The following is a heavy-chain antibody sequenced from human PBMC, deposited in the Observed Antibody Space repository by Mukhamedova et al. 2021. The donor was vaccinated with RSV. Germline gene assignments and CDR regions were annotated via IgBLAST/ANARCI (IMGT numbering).Heavy chain of an antibody. CDR3: TTVGRVGAYFDY. CDR2: DGGTT. J-gene: IGHJ4*02. V-gene: IGHV3-15*01. Sequence: DGGTTDYAAPVKGRFTISRDDSKNTLYLQMNSLKTEDTAVYYCTTVGRVGAYFDYWGQGTLVTVPS. D-gene: IGHD1-26*01.